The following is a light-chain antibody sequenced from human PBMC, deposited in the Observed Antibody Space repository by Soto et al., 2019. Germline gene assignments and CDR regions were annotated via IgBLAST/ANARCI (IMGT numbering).Light chain of an antibody. V-gene: IGKV1-39*01. J-gene: IGKJ4*01. CDR1: QSISIY. CDR3: QQSYSTPT. CDR2: AGS. Sequence: DIQMTQSPSSLSASVGDRVTITCRASQSISIYLNWYQQKPGKAPILLVYAGSSLQGGVPSRFGGSGSGTDFTLTITSLQPEDFATYYCQQSYSTPTFGGGTKVDNK.